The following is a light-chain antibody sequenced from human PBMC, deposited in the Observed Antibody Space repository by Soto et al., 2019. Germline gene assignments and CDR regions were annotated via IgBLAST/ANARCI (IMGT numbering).Light chain of an antibody. CDR3: QQYNNRPPWT. CDR2: RAS. CDR1: QSVSEF. V-gene: IGKV3-15*01. Sequence: IVMTQSPVTLSVSPGERATLSCRASQSVSEFLAWYQQKPGQAPRLLIYRASTRATGIPARYSGSGSGTEFTLTISSLRSEDFAIYYCQQYNNRPPWTFGQGTKVDIK. J-gene: IGKJ1*01.